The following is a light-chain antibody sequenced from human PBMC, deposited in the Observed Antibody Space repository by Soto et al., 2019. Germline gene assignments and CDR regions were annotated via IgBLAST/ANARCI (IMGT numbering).Light chain of an antibody. J-gene: IGKJ1*01. V-gene: IGKV1D-12*01. CDR1: QAISTW. CDR2: AAS. CDR3: QQATSFPRT. Sequence: DIQMTQSPSSVSASVGDRVTITCRASQAISTWLALYQQKPGKAPKLLIYAASNLQTGVPSRFSGSGSGTDFNLTISSLQHEDFATYYCQQATSFPRTFGQGTKVEIK.